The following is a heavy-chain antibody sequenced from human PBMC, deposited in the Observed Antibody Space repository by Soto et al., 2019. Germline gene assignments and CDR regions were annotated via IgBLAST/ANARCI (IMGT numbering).Heavy chain of an antibody. Sequence: GGSLRLSCAASGFTFSKYGMHWVRQAPGKGLEWVAVIWYDGSNKYHADSVKGRFTISRDNSKNTLYLQMNSLRAEDTAVYYCARDNGYDFWSGHSMDVWGQGTTVTVSS. CDR1: GFTFSKYG. D-gene: IGHD3-3*01. J-gene: IGHJ6*02. CDR2: IWYDGSNK. V-gene: IGHV3-33*01. CDR3: ARDNGYDFWSGHSMDV.